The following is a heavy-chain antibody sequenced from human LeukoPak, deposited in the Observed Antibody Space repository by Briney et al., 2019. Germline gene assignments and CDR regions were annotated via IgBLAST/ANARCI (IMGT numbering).Heavy chain of an antibody. CDR1: GYTFTTYG. D-gene: IGHD3-22*01. J-gene: IGHJ4*02. V-gene: IGHV1-18*01. CDR3: ARDIWPRCLTVGYYAVDY. Sequence: KAGASVTASSKSSGYTFTTYGVTWVRQAPGQGLEWMGWISAYNGNTNYAQNFQGRVSMTTDPSTSTVFMELRSLTSDDTAVYYCARDIWPRCLTVGYYAVDYWGQGTVVPVTS. CDR2: ISAYNGNT.